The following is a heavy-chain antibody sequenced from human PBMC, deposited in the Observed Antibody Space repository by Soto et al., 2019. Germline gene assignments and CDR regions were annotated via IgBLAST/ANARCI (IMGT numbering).Heavy chain of an antibody. J-gene: IGHJ6*02. Sequence: PSETLSLTCTVYGGSFIGYYWIWIRKPPGKGLECVGEINHSGSTNYNPSLKSRVTISVDTSKNQFSLKLSSVTAADTAVYYCARWKDRLYGSGSYYYYYYYGMDVWGQGTTVTVSS. CDR2: INHSGST. V-gene: IGHV4-34*01. CDR1: GGSFIGYY. CDR3: ARWKDRLYGSGSYYYYYYYGMDV. D-gene: IGHD3-10*01.